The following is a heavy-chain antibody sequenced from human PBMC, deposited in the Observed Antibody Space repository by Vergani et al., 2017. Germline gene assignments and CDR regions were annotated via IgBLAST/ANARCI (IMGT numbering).Heavy chain of an antibody. CDR3: ARDLSDLDY. CDR2: ISSSSSYT. J-gene: IGHJ4*02. CDR1: GGSISSYY. Sequence: QVQLQESGPGLVKPSETLSLTCTVSGGSISSYYWSWIRQPPGKGLEWVSYISSSSSYTNYADSVKGRFTISRDNAKNSLYLQMNSLRAEDTAVYYCARDLSDLDYWGQGTLVTVSS. V-gene: IGHV3-11*06.